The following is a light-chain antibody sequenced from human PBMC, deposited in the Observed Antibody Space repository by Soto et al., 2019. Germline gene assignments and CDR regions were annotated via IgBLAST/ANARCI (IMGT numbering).Light chain of an antibody. J-gene: IGKJ2*01. Sequence: EIVMTQSPATLSVSPGERATLSCRASQSVSSNLAWYQQKPGQAPRLLIYGASTSATGIPARFSGSGSGREFTLTISSLQSEDFAVYYCQQHNNWPPYTFGQGTKLEIK. V-gene: IGKV3-15*01. CDR3: QQHNNWPPYT. CDR2: GAS. CDR1: QSVSSN.